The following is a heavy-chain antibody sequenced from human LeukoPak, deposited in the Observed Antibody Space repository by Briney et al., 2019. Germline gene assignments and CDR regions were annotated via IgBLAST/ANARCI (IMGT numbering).Heavy chain of an antibody. Sequence: GASVKVSCKASGYTFTSYDINWVRQATGQGLEWMGWMNPNSGNTGYAQKFQGRVTMTRNTSISTAYMELSSLRSEDTAVYYCAKHREYSSDWFDPWGQGTLVTVSS. CDR3: AKHREYSSDWFDP. J-gene: IGHJ5*02. V-gene: IGHV1-8*01. D-gene: IGHD5-18*01. CDR1: GYTFTSYD. CDR2: MNPNSGNT.